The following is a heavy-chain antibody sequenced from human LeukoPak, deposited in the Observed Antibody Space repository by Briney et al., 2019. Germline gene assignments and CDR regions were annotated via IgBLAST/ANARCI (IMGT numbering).Heavy chain of an antibody. CDR2: IKHSGST. CDR1: GGSFSGYY. J-gene: IGHJ4*02. D-gene: IGHD3-22*01. Sequence: SETLSLTCAVYGGSFSGYYWSWIRQPPGKGLEWVGEIKHSGSTNYNPSLKSRVTISVDTSKNQFSLKLSSVTAADTAVYYCARKLRYYDSRLDYWGQGTLVTVSS. CDR3: ARKLRYYDSRLDY. V-gene: IGHV4-34*01.